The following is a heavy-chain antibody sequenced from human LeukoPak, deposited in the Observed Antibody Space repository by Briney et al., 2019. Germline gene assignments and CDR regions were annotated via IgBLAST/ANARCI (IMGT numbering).Heavy chain of an antibody. CDR2: ISCSGGST. CDR3: AKTLVSYYDSSGYFGY. V-gene: IGHV3-23*01. Sequence: PGGSLRLSCAASGFTFSSYAMSWVRQAPGKGLEWVSAISCSGGSTYYADSVKGRFTISRDNSKNTLYLQMNSLRAEDTAVYYCAKTLVSYYDSSGYFGYWGQGTLVTVSS. D-gene: IGHD3-22*01. CDR1: GFTFSSYA. J-gene: IGHJ4*02.